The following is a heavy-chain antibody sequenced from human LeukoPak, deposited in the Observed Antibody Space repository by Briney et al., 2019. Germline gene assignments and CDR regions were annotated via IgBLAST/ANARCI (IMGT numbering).Heavy chain of an antibody. V-gene: IGHV3-30-3*01. CDR3: ARANSIVVVPAAGRWFDP. D-gene: IGHD2-2*01. CDR2: ISYDGSNK. CDR1: GFTFSSYA. J-gene: IGHJ5*02. Sequence: GGSLRLSCAAPGFTFSSYAMSWVRQAPGKGLEWVAVISYDGSNKYYADSVKGRFTISRDNSKNTLYLQMNSLRAEDTAVYYCARANSIVVVPAAGRWFDPWGQGTLVTVSS.